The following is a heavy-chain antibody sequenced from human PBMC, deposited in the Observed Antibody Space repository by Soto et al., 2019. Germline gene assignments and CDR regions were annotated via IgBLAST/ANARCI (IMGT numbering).Heavy chain of an antibody. V-gene: IGHV1-3*01. CDR1: GYTFTSYG. D-gene: IGHD6-13*01. J-gene: IGHJ5*02. Sequence: ASVKVSCKASGYTFTSYGIHWVRQAPGQRLEWMGWINAANGDTKYSPKFQGRVAITRDTSASTAYMELSSLRSEDTAVYYCVRRHVSATGIDWFDPWGQGTLVTVS. CDR2: INAANGDT. CDR3: VRRHVSATGIDWFDP.